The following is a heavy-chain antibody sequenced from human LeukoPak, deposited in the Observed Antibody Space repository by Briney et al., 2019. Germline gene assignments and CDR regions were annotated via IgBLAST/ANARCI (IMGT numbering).Heavy chain of an antibody. J-gene: IGHJ5*02. D-gene: IGHD3-22*01. V-gene: IGHV4-4*07. CDR1: GGSISSYY. CDR3: ARGEYYYDSNSAYRYFDP. CDR2: IYTTGNT. Sequence: SETLSLTCTVSGGSISSYYWSWIRQPAGKGLEWIGRIYTTGNTNYNPSLKSRVTMSIDTSKKQFSLKLSSVTAADTAVYYCARGEYYYDSNSAYRYFDPWGQGTPVTVSS.